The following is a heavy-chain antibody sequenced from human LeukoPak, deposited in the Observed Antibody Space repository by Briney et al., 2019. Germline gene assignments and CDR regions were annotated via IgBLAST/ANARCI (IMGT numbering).Heavy chain of an antibody. CDR1: GGSVSSGSYY. J-gene: IGHJ5*02. CDR2: IYYSGST. Sequence: SETLSLTCTVSGGSVSSGSYYWSWIRQPPGKGLEWIGCIYYSGSTNYNPSLKSRVTISVDTSKNQFSLKLSSVTAADTAVYYCARVVEGIVVVPAAYNRFDPWGQGTLVTVSS. D-gene: IGHD2-2*01. CDR3: ARVVEGIVVVPAAYNRFDP. V-gene: IGHV4-61*01.